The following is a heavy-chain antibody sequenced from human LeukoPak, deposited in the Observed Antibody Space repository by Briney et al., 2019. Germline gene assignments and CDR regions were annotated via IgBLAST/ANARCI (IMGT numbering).Heavy chain of an antibody. J-gene: IGHJ4*02. Sequence: GRSLRLSCAASGFTFSSYGMHWVRQAPGKGLEWVAVIWYDGSNKYYADSVKGRFTISRDNSKNTVYLQMNSLRAEDTALYYCAKKIPDLDFWGQGTLVTVSS. D-gene: IGHD1-14*01. CDR2: IWYDGSNK. CDR3: AKKIPDLDF. CDR1: GFTFSSYG. V-gene: IGHV3-33*06.